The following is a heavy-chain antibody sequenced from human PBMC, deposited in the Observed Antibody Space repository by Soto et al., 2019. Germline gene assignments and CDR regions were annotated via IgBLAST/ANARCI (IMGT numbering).Heavy chain of an antibody. CDR1: GFSFPDYD. CDR2: VGRFGNT. V-gene: IGHV3-23*01. Sequence: GGSLRLSWEGSGFSFPDYDMNGVRQTPGKGLEWVAAVGRFGNTYYRDSVRGRFTISRDDSRNTVYLQMNRLRVEDTAVYFCAKEGRLRSPAGDYFDSWAQGSLVTVSS. CDR3: AKEGRLRSPAGDYFDS. J-gene: IGHJ4*02. D-gene: IGHD3-10*01.